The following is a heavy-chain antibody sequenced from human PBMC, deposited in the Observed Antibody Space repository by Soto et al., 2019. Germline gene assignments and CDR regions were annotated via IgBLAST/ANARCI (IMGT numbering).Heavy chain of an antibody. V-gene: IGHV3-30-3*01. CDR1: GFTFSRYA. CDR2: ISYDGSNK. D-gene: IGHD6-19*01. Sequence: QVQLVESGGGVVQPGRSLRLSCAASGFTFSRYAMHWVRQAPGKGLEWVAVISYDGSNKYYADSVKGRFTISRDNSKNTLYLQMNSLRAEDTAVYYCARGDIIAVAGTYYWGQGTLVTVSS. CDR3: ARGDIIAVAGTYY. J-gene: IGHJ4*02.